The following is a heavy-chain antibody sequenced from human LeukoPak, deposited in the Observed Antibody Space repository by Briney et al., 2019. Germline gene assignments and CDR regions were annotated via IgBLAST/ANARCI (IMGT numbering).Heavy chain of an antibody. CDR1: GFTFSSYG. J-gene: IGHJ4*02. CDR3: AKDRSGSGSGLDY. Sequence: GESLRLSCAASGFTFSSYGMHWVRQAPGKGLEWVAVISYDGSNKYYADSVKGRFTISRDNSKNTLYLQMNSLRAEDTAVYYCAKDRSGSGSGLDYWGQGTLVTVSS. V-gene: IGHV3-30*18. D-gene: IGHD3-10*01. CDR2: ISYDGSNK.